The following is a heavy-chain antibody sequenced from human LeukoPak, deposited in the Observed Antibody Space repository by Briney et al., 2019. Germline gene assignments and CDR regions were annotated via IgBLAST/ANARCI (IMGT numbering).Heavy chain of an antibody. CDR3: ARGITSGPRRYDVRNFDY. J-gene: IGHJ4*02. V-gene: IGHV3-7*01. CDR1: GFIFSTSW. D-gene: IGHD3-3*01. Sequence: GGSLRLSCTASGFIFSTSWMTWVRQAPGKGLEWVANINLDGSEKYYVDSVKGRFTISRDNAKNSLYLQMNSLRAEDTAVYYCARGITSGPRRYDVRNFDYWGQGTLVTVSS. CDR2: INLDGSEK.